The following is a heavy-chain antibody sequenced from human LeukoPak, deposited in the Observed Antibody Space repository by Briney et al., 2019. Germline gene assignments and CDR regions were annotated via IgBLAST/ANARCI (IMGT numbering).Heavy chain of an antibody. CDR1: GFTFSDYY. J-gene: IGHJ4*02. CDR2: ISSSGNTI. V-gene: IGHV3-11*04. Sequence: GGSLRLSCAASGFTFSDYYISWIRQAPGKGLEWVSYISSSGNTIYYADSVKGRFTISRDNAKNSLFLQMNSLRVEDTAVYFCARSGLWFGEPFDYWGQGTLVTVSS. D-gene: IGHD3-10*01. CDR3: ARSGLWFGEPFDY.